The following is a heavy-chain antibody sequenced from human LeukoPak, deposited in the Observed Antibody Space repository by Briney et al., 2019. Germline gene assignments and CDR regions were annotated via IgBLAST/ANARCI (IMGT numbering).Heavy chain of an antibody. Sequence: GASVKVSCKASGYIFTNYAVNWVRQTPGQGLEWMGWINTNTGNPTYAQGFTGRFVFSLDTSVSAAYLQISSLEAEDTALYYCARGRDCSGGRCYSDYWGQGTLVTVSS. V-gene: IGHV7-4-1*02. CDR3: ARGRDCSGGRCYSDY. J-gene: IGHJ4*02. CDR1: GYIFTNYA. D-gene: IGHD2-15*01. CDR2: INTNTGNP.